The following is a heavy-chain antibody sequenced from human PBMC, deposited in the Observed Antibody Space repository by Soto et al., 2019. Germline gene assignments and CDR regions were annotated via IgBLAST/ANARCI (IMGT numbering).Heavy chain of an antibody. CDR2: LRSKAYGGTT. V-gene: IGHV3-49*04. CDR3: TRESGDVEMATIFDY. J-gene: IGHJ4*02. D-gene: IGHD5-12*01. CDR1: GFTFGDYA. Sequence: GGSLRLSCTASGFTFGDYAMSWVRQAPGKGLEWVGFLRSKAYGGTTEYAASVKGRFTISRDDSKSIAYLQMNSLKTEDTAVYYCTRESGDVEMATIFDYWGQGTLVTVSS.